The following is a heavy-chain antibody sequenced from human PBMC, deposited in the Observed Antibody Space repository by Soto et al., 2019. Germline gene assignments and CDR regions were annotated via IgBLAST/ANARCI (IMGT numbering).Heavy chain of an antibody. CDR3: AKEEASYCSSTSCPRRLYYYGMDV. CDR2: ISGSGGST. Sequence: GGSLRLSCAASGFTFSSYAMRWVRQAPGKGLEWVSAISGSGGSTYYADSVKGRFTISRDNSKNTLYLQMNSLRAEDTAVYYCAKEEASYCSSTSCPRRLYYYGMDVWGQGTTVTVSS. V-gene: IGHV3-23*01. J-gene: IGHJ6*02. D-gene: IGHD2-2*01. CDR1: GFTFSSYA.